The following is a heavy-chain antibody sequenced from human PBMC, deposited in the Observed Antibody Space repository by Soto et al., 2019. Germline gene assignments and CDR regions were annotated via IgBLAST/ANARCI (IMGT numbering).Heavy chain of an antibody. J-gene: IGHJ4*02. CDR1: GYTFTSYA. Sequence: GASVKVSCKAPGYTFTSYAMHWVRQAPGQRLEWMGWINAGNGNTKYSQKFQGRVTITRDTSASTAYMELSSLRSEDTAVYYCARDFYGDYALDYWGQGTLVTVSS. CDR2: INAGNGNT. D-gene: IGHD4-17*01. CDR3: ARDFYGDYALDY. V-gene: IGHV1-3*01.